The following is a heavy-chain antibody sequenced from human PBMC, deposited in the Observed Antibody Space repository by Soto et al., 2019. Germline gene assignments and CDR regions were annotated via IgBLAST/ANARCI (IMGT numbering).Heavy chain of an antibody. V-gene: IGHV3-72*01. J-gene: IGHJ4*02. CDR2: ARNKAHSYTT. Sequence: GGSLRLSCAASGITFSDHHMDWVRQAPGKGLGWVGRARNKAHSYTTAYAASVKGRFTISRDDSKNSLSLQMNSLKTEDTAVYFCARLMGTSFDLWGKGTQVTVSS. CDR3: ARLMGTSFDL. CDR1: GITFSDHH. D-gene: IGHD2-8*01.